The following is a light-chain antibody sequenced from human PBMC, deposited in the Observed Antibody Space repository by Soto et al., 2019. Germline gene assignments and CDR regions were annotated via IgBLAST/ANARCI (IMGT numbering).Light chain of an antibody. V-gene: IGKV3-20*01. J-gene: IGKJ1*01. CDR2: GAS. CDR1: QSVSSSY. Sequence: EIVLTQSPGTLSLSPGERATLSCRASQSVSSSYLAWYQQKPGQAPRLLIYGASSRASDIPDRFSGSGSGTDFTLTISRLEPEDFEVYYCQQYGSSLQTFGQGTKVDIK. CDR3: QQYGSSLQT.